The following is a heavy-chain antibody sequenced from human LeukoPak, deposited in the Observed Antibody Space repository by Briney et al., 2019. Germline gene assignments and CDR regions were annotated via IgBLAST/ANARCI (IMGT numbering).Heavy chain of an antibody. V-gene: IGHV4-59*01. CDR1: GGSISSYY. D-gene: IGHD3-22*01. Sequence: SSETLSLTCTVSGGSISSYYWSWIRQPPGKGLEWIGYIYYSGSTNYNPSLKSRVTISVDTSKNQFSLKLSSVTAADTAVYYCARSPDPNYDSSGYCDYWGQGTLVTVSS. J-gene: IGHJ4*02. CDR3: ARSPDPNYDSSGYCDY. CDR2: IYYSGST.